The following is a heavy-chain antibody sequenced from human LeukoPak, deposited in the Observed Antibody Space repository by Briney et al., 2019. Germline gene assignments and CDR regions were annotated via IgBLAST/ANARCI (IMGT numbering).Heavy chain of an antibody. Sequence: ASVKVSCKASGYTFTGYYMHWVRQAPGQGLEWMGWINPNSGGTNYAQKFQGRVTMTRDTSISTAYTELSRLRSDDTAVYYCASTVVVTATRTYNWFDPWGQGTLVTVSS. CDR3: ASTVVVTATRTYNWFDP. J-gene: IGHJ5*02. CDR1: GYTFTGYY. CDR2: INPNSGGT. V-gene: IGHV1-2*02. D-gene: IGHD2-21*02.